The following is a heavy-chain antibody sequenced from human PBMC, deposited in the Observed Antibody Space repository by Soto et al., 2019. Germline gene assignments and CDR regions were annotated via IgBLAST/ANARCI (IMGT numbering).Heavy chain of an antibody. CDR2: SNPNSGAT. CDR3: ASRVLCDMDV. CDR1: GDTFTTNY. J-gene: IGHJ6*02. V-gene: IGHV1-46*04. D-gene: IGHD2-21*01. Sequence: QEQLVQSGAEAKEPGASLKVSCKASGDTFTTNYIHWVRQAPGQGLEWMGRSNPNSGATLYAQKLQGRLTLTTDTSTSTVYMDLNSLKSEDSAVYYCASRVLCDMDVWGQGTTVTVSS.